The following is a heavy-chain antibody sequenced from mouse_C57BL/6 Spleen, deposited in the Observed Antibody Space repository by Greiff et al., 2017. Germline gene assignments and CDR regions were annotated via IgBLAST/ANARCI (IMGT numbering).Heavy chain of an antibody. CDR3: TANWDETGWYFDV. CDR2: IRLKSDNYAT. V-gene: IGHV6-3*01. Sequence: EVKLMESGGGLVQPGGSMKLSCVASGFTFSNYWMNWVRQSPEKGLEWVAQIRLKSDNYATHYAESVKGRFTISRDDSKSSVYLQMNNLRAEDTGIYYCTANWDETGWYFDVWGTGTTVTVSS. D-gene: IGHD4-1*01. CDR1: GFTFSNYW. J-gene: IGHJ1*03.